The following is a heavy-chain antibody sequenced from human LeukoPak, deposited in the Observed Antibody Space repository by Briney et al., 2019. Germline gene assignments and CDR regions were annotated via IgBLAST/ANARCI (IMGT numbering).Heavy chain of an antibody. CDR1: GFTFSSYS. V-gene: IGHV3-21*01. J-gene: IGHJ4*02. CDR2: ISSSSSYI. Sequence: GSLRLSCAASGFTFSSYSMNWVRQAPGKGLEWVSSISSSSSYIYYADSVKGRFTISRDNAKNSLYLQMNSLRAEDTAVYYCARSDTTVTTTGADYWGQGTLVTVSS. D-gene: IGHD4-17*01. CDR3: ARSDTTVTTTGADY.